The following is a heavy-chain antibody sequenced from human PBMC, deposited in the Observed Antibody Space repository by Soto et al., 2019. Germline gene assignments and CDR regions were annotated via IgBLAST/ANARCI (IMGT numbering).Heavy chain of an antibody. D-gene: IGHD2-8*01. CDR3: ARVYCTNGVCPIRPYYYYYYMDV. V-gene: IGHV3-21*01. CDR1: GFTFSSYS. CDR2: ISSSSSYI. J-gene: IGHJ6*03. Sequence: GGSLRLSCAASGFTFSSYSMNWVRQAPGKGLEWVSSISSSSSYIYYADSVKGRFTISRDNAKNSLYLQMNSLRAEDTAVYYCARVYCTNGVCPIRPYYYYYYMDVWGKGTTVTVSS.